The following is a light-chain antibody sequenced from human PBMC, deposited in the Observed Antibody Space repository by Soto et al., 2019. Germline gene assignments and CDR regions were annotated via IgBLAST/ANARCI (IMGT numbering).Light chain of an antibody. J-gene: IGKJ1*01. V-gene: IGKV1-39*01. CDR3: QLSYSTLLPCT. CDR1: QIITTY. CDR2: DAS. Sequence: DIQMTQSPSSLSASVGDRFTITCRASQIITTYVNWYQQRPGKAPKLLISDASSLQSGVPSRFCGSGSGTDFTLTINSLHPEDFATYYCQLSYSTLLPCTFGQGTKVEVK.